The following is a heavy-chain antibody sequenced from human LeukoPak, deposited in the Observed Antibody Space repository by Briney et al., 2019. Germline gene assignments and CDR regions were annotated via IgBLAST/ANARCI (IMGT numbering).Heavy chain of an antibody. J-gene: IGHJ4*02. CDR2: IYTSGST. D-gene: IGHD3-10*01. CDR3: ARDGRQYYGSGSLDY. Sequence: PSETLSLTCTVSGGSISSYYWSWIRQAAGMGLEWIGRIYTSGSTKYNPSLKSRVTMAVDTSKNQVSLKLNSVTAADTAVYYCARDGRQYYGSGSLDYWGQGTLVTVSS. CDR1: GGSISSYY. V-gene: IGHV4-4*07.